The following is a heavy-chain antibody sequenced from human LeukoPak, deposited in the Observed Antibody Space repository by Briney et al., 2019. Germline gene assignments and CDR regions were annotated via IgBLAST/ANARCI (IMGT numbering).Heavy chain of an antibody. V-gene: IGHV3-43D*03. Sequence: QPGGSLRLSCAASGFTFDDYAMHWVRQAPGKGLEWVSLISWDGGSTYYADSVKGRFTISRDNSKNSLYLQMNSLRAEDTALYYCAKDYGYYYYMDVWGKGTTVTVSS. J-gene: IGHJ6*03. CDR2: ISWDGGST. CDR3: AKDYGYYYYMDV. D-gene: IGHD4-17*01. CDR1: GFTFDDYA.